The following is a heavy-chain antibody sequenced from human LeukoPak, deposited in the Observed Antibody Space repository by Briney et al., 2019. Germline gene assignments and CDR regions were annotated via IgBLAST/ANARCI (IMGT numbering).Heavy chain of an antibody. D-gene: IGHD2/OR15-2a*01. V-gene: IGHV3-74*01. CDR2: INSDGSWT. CDR3: VSFYETY. CDR1: GNYW. Sequence: QAGGSLRLSCAAPGNYWMHWVRQVPGKGVVWVSHINSDGSWTSYADSVKGRFTISKDHAKNTVYLQMNSLRAEDTAVYYCVSFYETYWGRGTLVTVSS. J-gene: IGHJ4*02.